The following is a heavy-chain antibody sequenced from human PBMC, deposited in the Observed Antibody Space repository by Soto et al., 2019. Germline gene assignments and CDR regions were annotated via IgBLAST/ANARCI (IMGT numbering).Heavy chain of an antibody. CDR1: GFTFSSYS. Sequence: EVQLVESGGGLVQPGGSLRLSCVASGFTFSSYSMVWVRQAPGKGLEWVSYIFASSTTIYYADSVKGRFTVSRDNAQNSLVLLMNSLRAEDTAVYYCARDRDWAFDYWGRGTLVTVSS. J-gene: IGHJ4*02. D-gene: IGHD3-9*01. CDR2: IFASSTTI. V-gene: IGHV3-48*04. CDR3: ARDRDWAFDY.